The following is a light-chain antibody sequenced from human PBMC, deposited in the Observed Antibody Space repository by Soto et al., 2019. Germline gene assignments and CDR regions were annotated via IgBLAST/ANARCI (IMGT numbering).Light chain of an antibody. CDR1: SNDVGGYNF. CDR2: DVS. CDR3: SSYAGSYTLV. V-gene: IGLV2-11*01. Sequence: QSVLTPPRSVSGSPGQSVTISCTGTSNDVGGYNFVSWYQQHPGKVPKLFVYDVSRRPSGVPDRFAGSKSGNTASLTISGHQAEEEAEYYCSSYAGSYTLVFGGGTKLTVL. J-gene: IGLJ2*01.